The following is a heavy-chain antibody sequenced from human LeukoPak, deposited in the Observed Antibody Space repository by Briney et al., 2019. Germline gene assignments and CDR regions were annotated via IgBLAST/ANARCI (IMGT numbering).Heavy chain of an antibody. CDR2: TYYRSKWYN. CDR3: ARDFGTTGWHTFDY. D-gene: IGHD6-19*01. V-gene: IGHV6-1*01. CDR1: GDSVSSKNGA. Sequence: SQTLSLTCAVSGDSVSSKNGAWNWIRQSPSRGLEWLGRTYYRSKWYNDYAESMEGRMTISQDTSKNQYSLHLNSVTPDGTAVYYCARDFGTTGWHTFDYWGQGTLVTVSS. J-gene: IGHJ4*02.